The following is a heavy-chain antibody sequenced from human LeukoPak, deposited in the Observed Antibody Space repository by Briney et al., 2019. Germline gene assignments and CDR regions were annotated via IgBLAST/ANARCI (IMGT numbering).Heavy chain of an antibody. CDR3: ARDPPGPEGIAVAGHFDY. CDR1: GFTFSSYG. J-gene: IGHJ4*02. V-gene: IGHV3-33*01. CDR2: IWYDGSNK. D-gene: IGHD6-19*01. Sequence: GGSLRLSCAASGFTFSSYGMHWVRQAPGKGLEWVAVIWYDGSNKYYADSVKGRFTISRDNSKNTLYLQMNSLRAEATAVYYCARDPPGPEGIAVAGHFDYWGQGTLVTVSS.